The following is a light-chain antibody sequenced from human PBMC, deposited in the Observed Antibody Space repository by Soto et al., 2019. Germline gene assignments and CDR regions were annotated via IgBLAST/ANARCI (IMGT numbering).Light chain of an antibody. Sequence: EIVLTQSPGTLALSPGERATLSCRASQSVSTNNLAWYQRKPGQAPRLLIYGASSRATDIPATFSRSGSGTDFTLTITRLEPEDFAVYYCQQYGSSPPTFGQGTKVEIK. CDR2: GAS. CDR3: QQYGSSPPT. J-gene: IGKJ1*01. V-gene: IGKV3-20*01. CDR1: QSVSTNN.